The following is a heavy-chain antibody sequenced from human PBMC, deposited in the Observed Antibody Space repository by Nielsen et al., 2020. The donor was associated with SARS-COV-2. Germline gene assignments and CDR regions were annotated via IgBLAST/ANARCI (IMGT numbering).Heavy chain of an antibody. D-gene: IGHD3-22*01. CDR1: GGSVSSGSYY. J-gene: IGHJ5*02. Sequence: SETLSLTCTVSGGSVSSGSYYWSWIRQPPGKGLEWIGYIYYSGSTNYNPSLKSRVTISVDTSKNQFSLKLSSVTAADTAVYYCARLHYYDSSGHYPWGQGTLVTVSS. CDR2: IYYSGST. CDR3: ARLHYYDSSGHYP. V-gene: IGHV4-61*01.